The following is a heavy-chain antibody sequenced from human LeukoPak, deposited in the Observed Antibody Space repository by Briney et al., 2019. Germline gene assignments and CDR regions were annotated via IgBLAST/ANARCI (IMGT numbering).Heavy chain of an antibody. CDR1: SGSTSNYY. CDR2: IYYTGST. CDR3: ARTYGDPRRGYFDY. Sequence: SETLSLTCTVSSGSTSNYYWSWIRQPPEKGLEWIGYIYYTGSTNYDPSLKSRLTMSVDTSKNQFSLNLSSVTAADTAVYYCARTYGDPRRGYFDYWGQGTLVTVSS. V-gene: IGHV4-59*08. J-gene: IGHJ4*02. D-gene: IGHD4-17*01.